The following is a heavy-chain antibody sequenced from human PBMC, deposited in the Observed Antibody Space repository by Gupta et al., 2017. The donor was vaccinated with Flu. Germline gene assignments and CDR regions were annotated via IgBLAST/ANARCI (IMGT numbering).Heavy chain of an antibody. CDR3: ARVTHSGAWYIFDH. V-gene: IGHV3-72*01. D-gene: IGHD6-13*01. CDR2: TRDKRNSYST. CDR1: GFTFRDNY. J-gene: IGHJ4*02. Sequence: EVQLVESGGGLVQPGGSLSLSWAASGFTFRDNYMDWARQAPGKGLEWVGRTRDKRNSYSTEYAASAKGRFTISRDESNNPLYLQMNSLKTEDTAVYYCARVTHSGAWYIFDHWGQGTLVTVSS.